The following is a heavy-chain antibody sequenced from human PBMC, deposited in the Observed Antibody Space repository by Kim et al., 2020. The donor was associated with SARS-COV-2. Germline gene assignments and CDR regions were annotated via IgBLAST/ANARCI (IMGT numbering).Heavy chain of an antibody. CDR1: GYTFTSYG. J-gene: IGHJ5*02. CDR2: ISAYNGNT. V-gene: IGHV1-18*01. CDR3: ARDGESNYVVGWFDP. D-gene: IGHD4-4*01. Sequence: ASVKVSCKASGYTFTSYGISWVRQAPGQGLEWMGWISAYNGNTNYAQKLQGRVTMTTDTSTSTAYMELRSLRSDDTAVYYCARDGESNYVVGWFDPWGQGTLVTVSS.